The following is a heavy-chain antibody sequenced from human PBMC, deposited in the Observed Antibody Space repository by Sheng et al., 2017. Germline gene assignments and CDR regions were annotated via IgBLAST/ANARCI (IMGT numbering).Heavy chain of an antibody. CDR3: ARNYGGKNYFDY. J-gene: IGHJ4*02. D-gene: IGHD2-15*01. CDR2: IYSGGST. Sequence: EVQLVESGGGLVQPGGSLRLSCAASGFTVSSNYMSWVRQAPGKGLEWVSVIYSGGSTYYADSVKGRFTISRDNSKNTLDLQMNSLRAEDTAVYYCARNYGGKNYFDYWGQGTLVTVSS. CDR1: GFTVSSNY. V-gene: IGHV3-66*02.